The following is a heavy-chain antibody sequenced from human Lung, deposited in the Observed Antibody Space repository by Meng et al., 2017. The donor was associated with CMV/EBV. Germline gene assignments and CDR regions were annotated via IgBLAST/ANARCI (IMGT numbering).Heavy chain of an antibody. D-gene: IGHD1-1*01. CDR1: GYTFIDYH. CDR2: ISPYNGDT. Sequence: QVQLAQSGAEVKEPGASVKRSCKTSGYTFIDYHIPWVRQAPGQGLEWMGWISPYNGDTIYARDFQGWVTMTRDTSNRTLYMEVSRLRFDDTAVYYCARAIVKNGKRQFDYWGQGTLVTVSS. CDR3: ARAIVKNGKRQFDY. V-gene: IGHV1-2*04. J-gene: IGHJ4*02.